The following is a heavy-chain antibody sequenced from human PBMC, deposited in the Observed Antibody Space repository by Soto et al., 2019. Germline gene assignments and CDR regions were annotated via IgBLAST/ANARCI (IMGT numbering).Heavy chain of an antibody. V-gene: IGHV1-69*08. CDR2: IIPILGIA. D-gene: IGHD1-26*01. CDR1: GGTFSSYT. J-gene: IGHJ6*02. CDR3: AREIGNSGKGLDV. Sequence: QVQLVQSGAEVKKPGSSVKVSCKASGGTFSSYTISWVRQAPGQGLEWMGRIIPILGIANYAQKFQGRVTITADKSTSTAYMELSSLRSEDTAVYYCAREIGNSGKGLDVWGQGTTVTVSS.